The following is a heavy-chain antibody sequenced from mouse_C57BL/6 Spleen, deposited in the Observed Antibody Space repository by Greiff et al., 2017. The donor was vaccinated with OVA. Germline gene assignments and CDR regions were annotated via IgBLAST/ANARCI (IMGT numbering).Heavy chain of an antibody. J-gene: IGHJ4*01. Sequence: EVQLQESGGGLVKPGGSLKLSCAASGFTFSDYGMHWVRQAPEKGLEWVAYISSGSSTIYYADTVKGRFTISRDNAKNTLFLQMTSLRSEDTAMYYCASPITTVVADAMDYWGQGTSVTVSS. D-gene: IGHD1-1*01. CDR2: ISSGSSTI. CDR3: ASPITTVVADAMDY. CDR1: GFTFSDYG. V-gene: IGHV5-17*01.